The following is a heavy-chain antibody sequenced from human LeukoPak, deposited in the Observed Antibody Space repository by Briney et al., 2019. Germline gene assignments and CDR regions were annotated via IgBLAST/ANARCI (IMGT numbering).Heavy chain of an antibody. CDR1: GGTISSYH. CDR3: ARRATRTFLFDY. D-gene: IGHD3-16*01. Sequence: MASKTLSLTCSVSGGTISSYHWSWIRQPPGKGLEWIGYIYYSGSTNYNPSLKSRVTISVDTSKNQFSLKLSSVTAADTAVYYCARRATRTFLFDYWGQGTLVTVSS. J-gene: IGHJ4*02. CDR2: IYYSGST. V-gene: IGHV4-59*08.